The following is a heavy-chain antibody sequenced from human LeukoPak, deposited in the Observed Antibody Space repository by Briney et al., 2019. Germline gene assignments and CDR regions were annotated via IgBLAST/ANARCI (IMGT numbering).Heavy chain of an antibody. J-gene: IGHJ4*02. CDR3: ARFSPEYYDILTGYPPPLDY. Sequence: ASVKVSCKASGYTFTSYGISWVRQAPGQGLEWMGWISPYNSNTNYAQKLQGRVTMTTDTSTSTASMELMCLRSDDSAVYYCARFSPEYYDILTGYPPPLDYWGQGTLVTVSS. D-gene: IGHD3-9*01. CDR1: GYTFTSYG. V-gene: IGHV1-18*01. CDR2: ISPYNSNT.